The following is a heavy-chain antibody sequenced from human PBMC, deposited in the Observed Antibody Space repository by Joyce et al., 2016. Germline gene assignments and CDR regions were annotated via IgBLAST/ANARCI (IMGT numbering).Heavy chain of an antibody. J-gene: IGHJ6*02. D-gene: IGHD3-16*01. CDR1: GSTFSSSI. Sequence: QLVESGGGVVKPGGSLRLSCEASGSTFSSSIRSWFRQAPGKGLEWVAAISGTSYYIFHAETVRGRFTVSRDNAKKTLYLQMNSLRAEDSAVFYCARGGISYYYAMDVWGQGTTVTVSS. CDR2: ISGTSYYI. V-gene: IGHV3-21*01. CDR3: ARGGISYYYAMDV.